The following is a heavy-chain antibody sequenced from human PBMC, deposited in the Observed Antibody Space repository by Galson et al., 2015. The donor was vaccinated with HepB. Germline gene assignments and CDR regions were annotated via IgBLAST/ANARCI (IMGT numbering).Heavy chain of an antibody. J-gene: IGHJ4*02. CDR1: GGSINSPTW. CDR3: ASLPLGYCSGPSCYWEFDF. D-gene: IGHD2-2*01. Sequence: ETLSLTCAVSGGSINSPTWWSWVRQPPGKGLEWIGEVFQSGDTNSNPSLKSRVPILVDRSKNQFSLRLTSVTAADTAVYYCASLPLGYCSGPSCYWEFDFWGQGTLVIVSS. V-gene: IGHV4-4*02. CDR2: VFQSGDT.